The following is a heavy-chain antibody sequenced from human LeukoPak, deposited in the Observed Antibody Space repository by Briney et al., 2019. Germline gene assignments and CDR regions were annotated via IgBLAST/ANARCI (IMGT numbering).Heavy chain of an antibody. CDR1: GYNFTSYW. CDR2: IYPGDSDT. V-gene: IGHV5-51*01. D-gene: IGHD3-10*01. Sequence: GESLKISCKGSGYNFTSYWIGWVRQMPGKGLEWMGIIYPGDSDTRYSPSFQGHVTIPADKYISTAYLQWSSLKAPDTAMYYCARRSLRGYYMDVWGKGTTVTVSS. J-gene: IGHJ6*03. CDR3: ARRSLRGYYMDV.